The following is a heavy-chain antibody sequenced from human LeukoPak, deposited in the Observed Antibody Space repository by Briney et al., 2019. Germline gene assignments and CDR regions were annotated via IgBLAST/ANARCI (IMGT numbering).Heavy chain of an antibody. CDR1: GFTFSGSA. V-gene: IGHV3-73*01. D-gene: IGHD1-1*01. CDR2: IRSKANSYAT. J-gene: IGHJ3*02. Sequence: GGSLRLSCAASGFTFSGSAMHWVRQASGKGLEWVGRIRSKANSYATAYAASVKGRFTISRDDSKNTAYLQMNSLKTEDTAVYYCTRHRDNWNQTGDAFDIWGQGTMVTVSS. CDR3: TRHRDNWNQTGDAFDI.